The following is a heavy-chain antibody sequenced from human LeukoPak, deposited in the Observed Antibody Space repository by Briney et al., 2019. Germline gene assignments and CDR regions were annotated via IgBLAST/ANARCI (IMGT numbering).Heavy chain of an antibody. Sequence: ASVKVSCKASGHTFTSYGITWLRQAPGQGLEWMGWINTYNGNTNYAQKLQGRVTMTTDTSTSTAYMELRSLRSDDTAVYYCARNSHGYSSGWLQFNFDYWGQGTLVTVSS. D-gene: IGHD6-19*01. CDR2: INTYNGNT. J-gene: IGHJ4*02. CDR3: ARNSHGYSSGWLQFNFDY. V-gene: IGHV1-18*01. CDR1: GHTFTSYG.